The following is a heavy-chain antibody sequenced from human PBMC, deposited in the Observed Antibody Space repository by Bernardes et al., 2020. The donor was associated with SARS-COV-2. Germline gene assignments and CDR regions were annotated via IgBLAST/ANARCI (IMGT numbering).Heavy chain of an antibody. CDR2: INSAGRSP. V-gene: IGHV3-74*01. Sequence: GGSLRLSCAASGFTFSDYWMHWVRQTPGKGLVWVSRINSAGRSPGYADSVKGRFTISRDNAKNTLYLKMNSLRAEDTAVYYCARDGWDPYYYYYMDVWGKGTTVTVSS. J-gene: IGHJ6*03. D-gene: IGHD1-26*01. CDR1: GFTFSDYW. CDR3: ARDGWDPYYYYYMDV.